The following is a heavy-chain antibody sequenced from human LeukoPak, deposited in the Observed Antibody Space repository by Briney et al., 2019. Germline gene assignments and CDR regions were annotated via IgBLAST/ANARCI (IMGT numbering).Heavy chain of an antibody. Sequence: PSETLSLTCTVSGGSIGSGDYYWSWIRQPPGKGLEWIGYIYYSGSTYYNPSLKSRVTISVDTSKNQFSLKLSSVTAADTAVYYCARECDCSGGSCYHNWFDPWGQGTLVTVSS. CDR2: IYYSGST. CDR3: ARECDCSGGSCYHNWFDP. J-gene: IGHJ5*02. V-gene: IGHV4-30-4*01. D-gene: IGHD2-15*01. CDR1: GGSIGSGDYY.